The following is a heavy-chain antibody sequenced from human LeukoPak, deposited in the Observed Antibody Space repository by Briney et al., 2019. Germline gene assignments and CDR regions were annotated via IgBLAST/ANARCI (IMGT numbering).Heavy chain of an antibody. CDR3: ARREDYYGSGSYYKY. CDR2: INPSGGST. CDR1: GYTFTSYY. V-gene: IGHV1-46*01. D-gene: IGHD3-10*01. J-gene: IGHJ4*02. Sequence: ASVKVSCKASGYTFTSYYMHWVRQAPGQGLEWMGIINPSGGSTSYAQKFQGRVTISVDTSKNQFSLKLSSVTAADTAVYYCARREDYYGSGSYYKYWGQGTLVTVSS.